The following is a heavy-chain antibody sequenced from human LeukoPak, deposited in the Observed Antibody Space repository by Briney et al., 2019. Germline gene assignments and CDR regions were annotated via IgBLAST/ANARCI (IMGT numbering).Heavy chain of an antibody. CDR3: ARGGDYDASGGNWFDP. D-gene: IGHD3-22*01. CDR1: GDSISSYY. CDR2: MYYSGIT. Sequence: SETLSLTCSISGDSISSYYWSWIRQPPGKGLEWIAYMYYSGITKANPSLKSRVTISLDPSKNQFTLKLTSVTAADTAVYYCARGGDYDASGGNWFDPWGQGTLVIVSS. V-gene: IGHV4-59*01. J-gene: IGHJ5*02.